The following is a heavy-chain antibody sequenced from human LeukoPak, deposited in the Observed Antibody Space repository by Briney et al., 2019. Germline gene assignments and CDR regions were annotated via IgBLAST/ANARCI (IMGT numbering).Heavy chain of an antibody. J-gene: IGHJ6*03. D-gene: IGHD3-10*01. V-gene: IGHV1-2*02. Sequence: ASVTVSYKASGYTFTDYYMHWVGQAPGQGLEWMGWINPNSGGTNYAQKFQGRVTITRDTSISTAYMELSRLRSDDTAVYYCAKNYGSGSYYNVDYYYMDVWGKGTTVTISS. CDR2: INPNSGGT. CDR3: AKNYGSGSYYNVDYYYMDV. CDR1: GYTFTDYY.